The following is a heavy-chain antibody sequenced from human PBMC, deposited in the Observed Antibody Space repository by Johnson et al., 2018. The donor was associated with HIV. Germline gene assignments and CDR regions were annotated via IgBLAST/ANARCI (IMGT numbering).Heavy chain of an antibody. V-gene: IGHV3-15*01. J-gene: IGHJ3*02. Sequence: VQLVEYGGGLVKPGGSLRLSCAASGFTFSNAWMSWVRQAPGKGLEWVGRIKSKTDGGTTDYAAPVQGSCTISRDDSKNTLYLQMNSLKTEDTAVYYCTTERGDPLIGADAFDIWGQGTMVTVSS. D-gene: IGHD3-16*01. CDR2: IKSKTDGGTT. CDR1: GFTFSNAW. CDR3: TTERGDPLIGADAFDI.